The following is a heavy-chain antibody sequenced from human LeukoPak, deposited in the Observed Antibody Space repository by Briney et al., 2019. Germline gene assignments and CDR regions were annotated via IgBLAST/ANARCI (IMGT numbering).Heavy chain of an antibody. CDR1: GGSISSGAYY. D-gene: IGHD6-13*01. Sequence: SETLSLTCTVSGGSISSGAYYWSWLRQHPEKGLEWIGFIYYSGSTYYKTSLKSRVTISIDTSKNQFSLKLSSVTAADTAVYCCVGLGSSWYRSLDSWGQGTLVTVSS. CDR2: IYYSGST. J-gene: IGHJ4*02. V-gene: IGHV4-31*03. CDR3: VGLGSSWYRSLDS.